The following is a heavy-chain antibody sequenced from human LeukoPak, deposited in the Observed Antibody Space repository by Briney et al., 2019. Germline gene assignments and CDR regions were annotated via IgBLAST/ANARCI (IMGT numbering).Heavy chain of an antibody. CDR3: ASHRRSHGSEY. Sequence: SQTLSLTCTVSGGSFEPYFWSWIRQRPGKGLEWIGYVYYSGSTDYSPSLKSRLTISADTSKNQFSLKLSSVTAADTAVYYCASHRRSHGSEYWGQGTLVTVSS. D-gene: IGHD3-10*01. J-gene: IGHJ4*02. CDR2: VYYSGST. V-gene: IGHV4-59*01. CDR1: GGSFEPYF.